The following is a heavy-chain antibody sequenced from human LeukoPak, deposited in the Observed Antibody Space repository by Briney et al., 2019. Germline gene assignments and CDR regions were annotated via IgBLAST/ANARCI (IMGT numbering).Heavy chain of an antibody. CDR2: TIPIYGTA. CDR3: ARARDRNYYFHGVDV. V-gene: IGHV1-69*13. J-gene: IGHJ6*02. CDR1: GGTFNNYA. D-gene: IGHD2-21*02. Sequence: GASVKVSCKASGGTFNNYAINWVRQAPGQGLEWVGGTIPIYGTAHYAQKFQGRVTITADESTSAGYMELRSLRSDDTAVYYRARARDRNYYFHGVDVWGQGTTVTVSS.